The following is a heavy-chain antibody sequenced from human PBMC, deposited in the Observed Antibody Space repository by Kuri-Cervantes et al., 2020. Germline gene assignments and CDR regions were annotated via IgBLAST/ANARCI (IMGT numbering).Heavy chain of an antibody. V-gene: IGHV3-13*01. D-gene: IGHD3-3*01. J-gene: IGHJ6*02. Sequence: GESLKISCEASRFTFSPCDIHWVRQPTGKGLEWVSRFGPIGDTYYPGSVKGRFTISRDNSRNTLYLQMNSLRAEDTAVYYCARELEGYPYGMDVWGQGTTVTVSS. CDR2: FGPIGDT. CDR1: RFTFSPCD. CDR3: ARELEGYPYGMDV.